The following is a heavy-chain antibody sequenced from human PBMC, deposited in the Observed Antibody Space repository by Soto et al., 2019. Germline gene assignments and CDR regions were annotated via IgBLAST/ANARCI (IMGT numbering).Heavy chain of an antibody. D-gene: IGHD2-2*02. Sequence: GGSLRLSCTASGFTFGDYAMSWFRQAPGKGLEWVGFIRSKAYGGTTEYAASVKGRFTISRDDSKSIAYLQMNSLKTEDTAVYYCTRTFPRGYTVYWYFDLWGRGTLVTVSS. CDR1: GFTFGDYA. CDR2: IRSKAYGGTT. V-gene: IGHV3-49*03. CDR3: TRTFPRGYTVYWYFDL. J-gene: IGHJ2*01.